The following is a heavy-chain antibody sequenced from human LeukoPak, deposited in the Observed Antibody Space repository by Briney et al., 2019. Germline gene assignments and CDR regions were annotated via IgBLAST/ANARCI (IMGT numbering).Heavy chain of an antibody. Sequence: GGSLRLSCAASGFPFSGFAMGWVRQAPGKGLEWVANIKQDGSEKYYVDSVKGRFTISRDNAKNSLYLQMNSLRAEDTAVYYCAREERVTYYYMDVWGKGTTVTVSS. V-gene: IGHV3-7*01. CDR1: GFPFSGFA. J-gene: IGHJ6*03. CDR3: AREERVTYYYMDV. CDR2: IKQDGSEK. D-gene: IGHD2-21*02.